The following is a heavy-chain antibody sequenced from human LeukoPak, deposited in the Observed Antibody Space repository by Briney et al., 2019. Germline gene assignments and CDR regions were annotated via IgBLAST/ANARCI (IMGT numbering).Heavy chain of an antibody. CDR2: IRQLGNEK. V-gene: IGHV3-7*01. Sequence: PGGSLRLSCAASGFTFSSYWMSWVRQAPGKGLEWVANIRQLGNEKYYVDSVKGRITISRDNAKNSLYLQMNSLRAEDTAVYYCTRDYWDYGDYFSDFWGPGTQVTVSS. CDR1: GFTFSSYW. CDR3: TRDYWDYGDYFSDF. J-gene: IGHJ4*02. D-gene: IGHD4-17*01.